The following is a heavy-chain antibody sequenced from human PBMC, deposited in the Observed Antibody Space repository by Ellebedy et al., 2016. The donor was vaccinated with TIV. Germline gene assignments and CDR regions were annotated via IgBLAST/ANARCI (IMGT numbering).Heavy chain of an antibody. Sequence: GGSLRLSXVASGFTFSTYWMHWVRQAPGKGSVWVARINTGGSTTTYADSVKGRFTISRDNAKNTLYLQMNSLRVEDTAVYYCARVEVTDDYWGQGTLVTVSS. J-gene: IGHJ4*02. V-gene: IGHV3-74*01. CDR3: ARVEVTDDY. CDR1: GFTFSTYW. CDR2: INTGGSTT. D-gene: IGHD2-21*02.